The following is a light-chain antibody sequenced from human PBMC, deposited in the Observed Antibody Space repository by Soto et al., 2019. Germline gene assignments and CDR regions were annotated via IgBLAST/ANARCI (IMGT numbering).Light chain of an antibody. CDR1: QSVSSSY. CDR3: QQYDSSPLT. Sequence: EIVLTQSPGTLSLSPGERATLSCRASQSVSSSYFAWYQQTPGQTPRLLIYGASSRATGIPDRFSGSGSGTEFTLTISRLQPEDFAVYYCQQYDSSPLTFGQGTQLEIK. CDR2: GAS. J-gene: IGKJ1*01. V-gene: IGKV3-20*01.